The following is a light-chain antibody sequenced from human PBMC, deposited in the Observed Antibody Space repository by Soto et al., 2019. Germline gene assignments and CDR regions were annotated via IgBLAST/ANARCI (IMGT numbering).Light chain of an antibody. CDR3: QHYNNWPPWT. CDR1: QGVSSS. CDR2: GAS. V-gene: IGKV3-15*01. J-gene: IGKJ1*01. Sequence: EIVMTQSPATLSVSPGERAPLSCRASQGVSSSLAWYQQKPGQAPRLLIYGASTRATGIPVRFSGSGSGTEFTLTISSLQSEDFAVYYCQHYNNWPPWTFGQGTKVDIK.